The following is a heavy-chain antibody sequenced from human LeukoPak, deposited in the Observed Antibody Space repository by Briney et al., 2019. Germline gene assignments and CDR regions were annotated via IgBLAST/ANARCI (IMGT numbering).Heavy chain of an antibody. D-gene: IGHD2-2*01. Sequence: KASETLSLTCTVSGGSISSYYWSWIRQPPGKGLEWIGYIYYSGSTNYNPSLKSRVTISVDTSKNQFSLKLSSVTAADTAVYYCARGGVVSEAQFDYWGQGTLVTVSS. J-gene: IGHJ4*02. CDR3: ARGGVVSEAQFDY. V-gene: IGHV4-59*01. CDR1: GGSISSYY. CDR2: IYYSGST.